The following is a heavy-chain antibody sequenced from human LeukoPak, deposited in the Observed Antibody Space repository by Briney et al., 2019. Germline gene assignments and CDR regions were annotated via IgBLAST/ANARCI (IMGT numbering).Heavy chain of an antibody. Sequence: GESLKISCKGSGYSFTSYWIAWVRQMPGKGLEWMGIIYPGDFATRYSPSFQGQVTISADKSISTAYLLWSSLKASDTAVYYCARRAVTTGYFDYWGQGSLVTVSS. V-gene: IGHV5-51*01. CDR2: IYPGDFAT. CDR1: GYSFTSYW. CDR3: ARRAVTTGYFDY. D-gene: IGHD4-17*01. J-gene: IGHJ4*02.